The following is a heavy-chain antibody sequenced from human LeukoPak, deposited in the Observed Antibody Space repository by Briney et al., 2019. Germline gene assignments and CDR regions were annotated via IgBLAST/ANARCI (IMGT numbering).Heavy chain of an antibody. CDR2: IGGRGGST. J-gene: IGHJ3*02. CDR3: AYDSRGPDALNI. CDR1: GFTFSSYA. V-gene: IGHV3-23*01. D-gene: IGHD3-22*01. Sequence: GGSLRLSCAASGFTFSSYAMSWVRQAPGKGLEWVSSIGGRGGSTYYADSVKGRFTISRGNSKNTLYLQMNSLRSYDTAVDYFAYDSRGPDALNIWGQGTMVTVSS.